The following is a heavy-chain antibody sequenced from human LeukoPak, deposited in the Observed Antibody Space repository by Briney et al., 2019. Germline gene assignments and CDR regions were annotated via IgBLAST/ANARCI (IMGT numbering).Heavy chain of an antibody. CDR3: ARDHGGKVDRYFDL. J-gene: IGHJ2*01. CDR2: MNPNSSNT. V-gene: IGHV1-8*01. Sequence: ASVKVSCKASGYTFTSYDINWVRQATGQGLEWMGWMNPNSSNTGYAQKFQGRVTMTRNTSISTAYMELRSLRSDDTAVYYCARDHGGKVDRYFDLWGRGTLVTVSS. D-gene: IGHD4-23*01. CDR1: GYTFTSYD.